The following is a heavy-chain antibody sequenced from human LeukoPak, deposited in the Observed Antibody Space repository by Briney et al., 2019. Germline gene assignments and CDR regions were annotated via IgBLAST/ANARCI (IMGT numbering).Heavy chain of an antibody. D-gene: IGHD3-16*01. CDR1: GLSFSSYA. J-gene: IGHJ4*02. CDR2: ISSNGDST. CDR3: VKDRYVDY. Sequence: PGGSLRLSCSVSGLSFSSYAMHWVRQAPGKGLEYVSSISSNGDSTYYADSVKGRFTISRDNSKNTLFLQMSSLRAEDTAVYYCVKDRYVDYWGQGTLVTVSS. V-gene: IGHV3-64D*09.